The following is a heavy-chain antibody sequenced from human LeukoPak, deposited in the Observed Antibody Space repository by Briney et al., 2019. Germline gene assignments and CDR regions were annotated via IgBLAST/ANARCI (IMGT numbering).Heavy chain of an antibody. Sequence: PGGSLRLSCAASGFTFSSYSMNWVRQAPGKGLEWVSHITASGTAMFYADSVKGRFTISRDNAKNSLYLQMNSLRDEDTAVYYCARELLGHGYNSGDFDYWGQGTLVTVSS. V-gene: IGHV3-48*02. CDR2: ITASGTAM. CDR3: ARELLGHGYNSGDFDY. CDR1: GFTFSSYS. D-gene: IGHD5-24*01. J-gene: IGHJ4*02.